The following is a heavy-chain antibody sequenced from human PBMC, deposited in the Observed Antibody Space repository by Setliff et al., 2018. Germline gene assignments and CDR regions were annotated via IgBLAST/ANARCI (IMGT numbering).Heavy chain of an antibody. CDR2: IYYTGTA. Sequence: PSETLSLTCTVSGGSISGYYWSWIRQPPGKGLEWIGSIYYTGTAYYNPSLKSRVTISVDTSKNQFSLQVTSLAATDTALYFCARHEFVGGYYGSVTYRHFDYWGQGILVTVSS. D-gene: IGHD3-10*01. J-gene: IGHJ4*02. CDR1: GGSISGYY. CDR3: ARHEFVGGYYGSVTYRHFDY. V-gene: IGHV4-59*04.